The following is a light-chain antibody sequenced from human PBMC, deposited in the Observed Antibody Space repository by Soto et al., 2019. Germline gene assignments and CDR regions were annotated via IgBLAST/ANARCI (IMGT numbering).Light chain of an antibody. CDR2: SDD. CDR1: TSNIGSQT. Sequence: QSVLTQPPSASGTRGQRVTISCSGDTSNIGSQTVNWYQQFPGTAPRLLVYSDDQWPSGVPDRFSGSKSGTSASLAINGLQSEDEATYYCAAWDGNLKGWLFGGGTKLTVL. V-gene: IGLV1-44*01. CDR3: AAWDGNLKGWL. J-gene: IGLJ3*02.